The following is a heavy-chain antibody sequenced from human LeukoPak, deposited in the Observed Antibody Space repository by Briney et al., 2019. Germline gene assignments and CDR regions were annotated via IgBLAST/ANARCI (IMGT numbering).Heavy chain of an antibody. V-gene: IGHV4-31*03. CDR1: GGSISSGGYY. CDR3: ARATEGSDAFDI. J-gene: IGHJ3*02. Sequence: PSQTLSLTCTVSGGSISSGGYYWSWIRQHPGTRLEWIGYIYYSGSAYYNPSLKSRVTISVDTSKNQFSLKLSSVTAADTAVYYCARATEGSDAFDIWGQGTMVTVSS. CDR2: IYYSGSA. D-gene: IGHD5-12*01.